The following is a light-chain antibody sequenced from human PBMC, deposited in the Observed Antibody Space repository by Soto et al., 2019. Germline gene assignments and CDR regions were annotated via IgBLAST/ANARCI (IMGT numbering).Light chain of an antibody. CDR2: DVS. J-gene: IGLJ3*02. CDR3: QTWDTGIRL. CDR1: SSDVGGYNF. Sequence: QSVLTQPRSVSGSPGQSVTISCTGTSSDVGGYNFVSWCQHHPGKAPKLMIYDVSLRPSGVPDRFSGSKSGNTASLTISGLQAEDEAVYYCQTWDTGIRLFGGGTKLTVL. V-gene: IGLV2-11*01.